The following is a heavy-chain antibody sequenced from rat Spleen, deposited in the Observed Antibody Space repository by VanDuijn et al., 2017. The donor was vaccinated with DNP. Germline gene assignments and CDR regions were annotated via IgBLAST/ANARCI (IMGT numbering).Heavy chain of an antibody. V-gene: IGHV5-7*01. D-gene: IGHD5-1*01. CDR1: GFTFSDYN. J-gene: IGHJ2*01. CDR3: KLGGAY. Sequence: EVQLVESGGGLVQPGRSLKLSCAASGFTFSDYNMAWVRQAPKKGLEWVATISYDGSSTYYRDSVKGRFTISRDNAKSTLYLQMDSLRSEDTATYYCKLGGAYWGQGVMVTVSS. CDR2: ISYDGSST.